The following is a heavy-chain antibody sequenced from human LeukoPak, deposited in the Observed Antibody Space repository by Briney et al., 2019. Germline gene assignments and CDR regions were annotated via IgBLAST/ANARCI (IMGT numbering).Heavy chain of an antibody. CDR2: IYHSGST. Sequence: SETLSLTCTVSGYPISSGYYWGWIRQPPGKGLEWIGSIYHSGSTYYNPSLKSRVTISVDTSKNQFSLKLSSVTAADTAVYYCARFSSSTSTPFGPWGQGTLVTVSS. CDR3: ARFSSSTSTPFGP. CDR1: GYPISSGYY. D-gene: IGHD2-2*01. J-gene: IGHJ5*02. V-gene: IGHV4-38-2*02.